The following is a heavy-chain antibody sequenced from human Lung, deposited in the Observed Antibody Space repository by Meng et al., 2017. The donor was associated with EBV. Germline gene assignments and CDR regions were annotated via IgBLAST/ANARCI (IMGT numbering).Heavy chain of an antibody. Sequence: EVQLVESGXXLVKPGGSLRLSCAASGFTFSSYSMNWVRQAPGKGLEWVSSISSSSSYIYYADSVKGRFTISRDNAKNSLYLQMNSLRAEDTAVYYCARMYSGSYYGYFQHWGQGTLVTVSS. V-gene: IGHV3-21*01. CDR2: ISSSSSYI. J-gene: IGHJ1*01. CDR1: GFTFSSYS. D-gene: IGHD1-26*01. CDR3: ARMYSGSYYGYFQH.